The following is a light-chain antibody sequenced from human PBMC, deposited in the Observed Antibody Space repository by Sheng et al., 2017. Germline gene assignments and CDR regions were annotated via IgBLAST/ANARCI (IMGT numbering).Light chain of an antibody. J-gene: IGKJ3*01. V-gene: IGKV1-39*01. CDR1: QRISTY. CDR3: QQSYSVVKT. CDR2: AAS. Sequence: DIQMTQSPSSLSASVGDRVTITCRASQRISTYLSWYQQKPGKAPKLLISAASSLQSGVPSRFSGSGSGTHFTLTISSLLPEDFATYYCQQSYSVVKTFGPGTKVDIE.